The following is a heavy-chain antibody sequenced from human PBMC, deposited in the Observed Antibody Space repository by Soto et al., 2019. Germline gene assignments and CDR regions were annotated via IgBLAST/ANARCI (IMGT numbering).Heavy chain of an antibody. CDR1: GYTFTSYG. CDR2: ISAYNGNT. CDR3: AREGWSSGWYGSAFDI. Sequence: GASVKVSCKASGYTFTSYGISWVRQAPGQGLEWMGWISAYNGNTNYAQKLQGRVTMTTDTSTSTAYMELRSLRSDDTAVYYCAREGWSSGWYGSAFDIWGQGTMVTVSS. V-gene: IGHV1-18*01. D-gene: IGHD6-19*01. J-gene: IGHJ3*02.